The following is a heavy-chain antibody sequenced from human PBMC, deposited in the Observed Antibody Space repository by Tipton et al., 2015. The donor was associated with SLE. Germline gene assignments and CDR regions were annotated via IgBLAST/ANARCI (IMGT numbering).Heavy chain of an antibody. CDR3: ARGGPRGFWVIAIQARYFDY. D-gene: IGHD2-21*01. J-gene: IGHJ4*02. Sequence: TLSLTCAVYGGSFSGYYWSWIRQPPGKGLEWIGEINHSGSTNYNPSLKSRVTISVDTSKNQFSLKLSSVTAADTAVYYCARGGPRGFWVIAIQARYFDYWGSGTPVTVSS. V-gene: IGHV4-34*01. CDR1: GGSFSGYY. CDR2: INHSGST.